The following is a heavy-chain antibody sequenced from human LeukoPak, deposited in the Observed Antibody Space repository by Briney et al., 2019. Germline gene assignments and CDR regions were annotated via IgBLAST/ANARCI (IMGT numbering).Heavy chain of an antibody. CDR1: GGSISSYF. CDR2: IYHTGTT. J-gene: IGHJ1*01. V-gene: IGHV4-59*01. D-gene: IGHD2-15*01. CDR3: ARGGVCSGGSCYSLQSEYFQH. Sequence: SETLSLTCTVSGGSISSYFWSWIRQPPGKGLEWIGYIYHTGTTNYNPSLKSRVTTSVDTSKNQFSLKLSSVTAADTAVYYCARGGVCSGGSCYSLQSEYFQHWGQGTLATVSS.